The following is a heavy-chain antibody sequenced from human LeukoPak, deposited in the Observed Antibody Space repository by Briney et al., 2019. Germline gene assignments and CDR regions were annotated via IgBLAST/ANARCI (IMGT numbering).Heavy chain of an antibody. J-gene: IGHJ5*02. D-gene: IGHD2-15*01. CDR3: ARRKRILPIYGGNWFDP. V-gene: IGHV4-61*02. CDR2: IYTSGST. CDR1: GGSISSGSYY. Sequence: PSETLSLTCTVSGGSISSGSYYWSWIRQPAGKGLEWIGRIYTSGSTNYNPSLKSRVTISVDTSKNQFSLKLSSVTAADTAVYYCARRKRILPIYGGNWFDPWGQGTLVTVSS.